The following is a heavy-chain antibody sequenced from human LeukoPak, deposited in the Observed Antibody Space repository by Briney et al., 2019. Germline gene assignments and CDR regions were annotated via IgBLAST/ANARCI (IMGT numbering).Heavy chain of an antibody. D-gene: IGHD3-10*01. V-gene: IGHV1-24*01. CDR2: VDPDNGET. J-gene: IGHJ6*02. CDR3: ARGGHQFLRGSYYYYGMDA. Sequence: ASVKVSCKVSGYTLTEASMHWVRQAPGKGLEWMGGVDPDNGETIYAQKFQGRVTMTEDTSTDIAYMELTSLRSEDTAVYYCARGGHQFLRGSYYYYGMDAWGQGTTVTVSS. CDR1: GYTLTEAS.